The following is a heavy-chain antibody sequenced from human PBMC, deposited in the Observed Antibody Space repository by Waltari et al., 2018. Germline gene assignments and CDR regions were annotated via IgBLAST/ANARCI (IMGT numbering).Heavy chain of an antibody. D-gene: IGHD2-2*01. CDR1: GGSFSGYY. V-gene: IGHV4-34*01. CDR3: ARDHIVVVPAATRKFDP. CDR2: INHSGST. Sequence: QVQLQQWGAGLLKPSETLSLTCAVYGGSFSGYYWSWIRQPPGKGLEWIGEINHSGSTNYNPSLKSRVTISVDTSKNQFSLKLSSVTAADTAVYYCARDHIVVVPAATRKFDPWGQGTLVTVSS. J-gene: IGHJ5*02.